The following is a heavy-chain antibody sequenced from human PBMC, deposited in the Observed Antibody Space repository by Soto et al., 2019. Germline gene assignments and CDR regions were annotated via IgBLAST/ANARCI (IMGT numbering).Heavy chain of an antibody. D-gene: IGHD3-9*01. V-gene: IGHV2-70*13. CDR3: TRVRDDILPGYRVVYYNGMDA. CDR2: VDWDDAK. Sequence: GSGPTLVNPTQTLTLTCTFSGFSLSTIGMSVTWIRQPPGKALEWLALVDWDDAKYYSTSLKTRLTISKDTSKNQVVLTMANMDPVDTATYYCTRVRDDILPGYRVVYYNGMDAWGQGTTVTVSS. J-gene: IGHJ6*02. CDR1: GFSLSTIGMS.